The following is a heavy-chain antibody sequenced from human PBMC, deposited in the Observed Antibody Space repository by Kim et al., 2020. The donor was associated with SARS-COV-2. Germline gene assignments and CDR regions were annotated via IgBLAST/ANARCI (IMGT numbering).Heavy chain of an antibody. Sequence: SETLSLTCAVYGGSFSGYYWSWIRQPPGKGLEWIGEINHSGSTNYNPSLKSRVTISVDTSKNQFSLKLSSVTAADTAVYYCATLPRGGYSYGYGYWGQGTLVTVSS. J-gene: IGHJ4*02. D-gene: IGHD5-18*01. CDR2: INHSGST. V-gene: IGHV4-34*01. CDR1: GGSFSGYY. CDR3: ATLPRGGYSYGYGY.